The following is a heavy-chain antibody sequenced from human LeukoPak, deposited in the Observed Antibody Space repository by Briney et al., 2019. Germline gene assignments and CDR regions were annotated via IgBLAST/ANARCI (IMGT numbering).Heavy chain of an antibody. CDR2: IYSDNT. CDR1: GFTVSSNS. Sequence: GGSLRLSCTVSGFTVSSNSMSWVRQAPGKGLEWVSFIYSDNTHYSDSVKGRFTISRDNSKNTLYLQMNSLRAEDTAVYYCARRAGAYSHPYDYWAQGTLVTVSS. V-gene: IGHV3-53*01. J-gene: IGHJ4*02. D-gene: IGHD4/OR15-4a*01. CDR3: ARRAGAYSHPYDY.